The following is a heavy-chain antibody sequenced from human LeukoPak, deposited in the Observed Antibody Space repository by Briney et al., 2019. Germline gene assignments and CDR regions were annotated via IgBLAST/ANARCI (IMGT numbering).Heavy chain of an antibody. CDR2: INHSGST. V-gene: IGHV4-34*01. CDR3: ARAIFLEWLSYPYYFDY. CDR1: GGSFSGYY. D-gene: IGHD3-3*01. J-gene: IGHJ4*02. Sequence: SESLSLTCAVYGGSFSGYYWSWIRQPPGKGLEWIGEINHSGSTNYNPSLKSRVTISVDTSKNQFSLKLSSVTAADTAVYYCARAIFLEWLSYPYYFDYWGQGTLVTVSS.